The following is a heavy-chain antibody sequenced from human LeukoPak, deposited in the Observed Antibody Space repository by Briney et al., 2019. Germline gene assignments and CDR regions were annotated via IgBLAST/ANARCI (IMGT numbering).Heavy chain of an antibody. J-gene: IGHJ5*02. CDR3: ARGVTKRIVVNMYNWFDP. Sequence: SVKLSRKVSGHTFTSFDIDWVRHATGQGLEWVGWMTPNRDNTGYAQKFEGRVTMTRNTSIRTAYMALSSLRSEDTAVYYCARGVTKRIVVNMYNWFDPWGQGTLVTVSS. CDR2: MTPNRDNT. V-gene: IGHV1-8*01. CDR1: GHTFTSFD. D-gene: IGHD3-22*01.